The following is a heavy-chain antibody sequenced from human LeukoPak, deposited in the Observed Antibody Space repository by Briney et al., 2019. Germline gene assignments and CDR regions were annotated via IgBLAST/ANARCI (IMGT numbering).Heavy chain of an antibody. Sequence: ASVKVSCKASGYTFTGYYMHWVRQAPGQGLEWMGWINPNSGGTNYAQKFQGRVTMTRDTSISTAYMELSRLRSDDTAVYYCARDRISNYHDSSGYYELGYWGQGTLVTVSS. V-gene: IGHV1-2*02. CDR3: ARDRISNYHDSSGYYELGY. CDR2: INPNSGGT. J-gene: IGHJ4*02. D-gene: IGHD3-22*01. CDR1: GYTFTGYY.